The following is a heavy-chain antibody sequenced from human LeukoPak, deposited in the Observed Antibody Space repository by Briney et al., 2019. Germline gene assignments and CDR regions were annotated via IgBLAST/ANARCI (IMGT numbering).Heavy chain of an antibody. CDR1: GFTFSSFG. CDR3: VKNRNPYYYDILTDYPYVFDI. J-gene: IGHJ3*02. CDR2: MSYDGNNK. Sequence: PGGSLRLSCSASGFTFSSFGMHWVRQAPGKGLEWVTLMSYDGNNKYSADSVRGRFSISRDNSKNTLHLQMDSLRPDDTAVYYCVKNRNPYYYDILTDYPYVFDIWGQGTMVIVSS. D-gene: IGHD3-9*01. V-gene: IGHV3-30*18.